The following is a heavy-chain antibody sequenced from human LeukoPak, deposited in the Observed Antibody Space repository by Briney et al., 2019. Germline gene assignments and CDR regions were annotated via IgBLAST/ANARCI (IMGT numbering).Heavy chain of an antibody. D-gene: IGHD3-10*01. V-gene: IGHV3-11*01. CDR2: NCSSGSTI. J-gene: IGHJ5*02. CDR3: ARERASYYGSNWFDP. Sequence: VGTLSLSCAPSVFTFSDYYISWVRDGPGRGLGRVSYNCSSGSTIYYADPVKGRFTISRDNAKNSLYLQMNSLRAEDTAVYYCARERASYYGSNWFDPWGQGTLVTVSS. CDR1: VFTFSDYY.